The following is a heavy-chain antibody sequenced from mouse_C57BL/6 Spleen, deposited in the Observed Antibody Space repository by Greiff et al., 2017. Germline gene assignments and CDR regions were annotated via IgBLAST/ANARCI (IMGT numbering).Heavy chain of an antibody. D-gene: IGHD4-1*01. J-gene: IGHJ2*01. CDR1: GYTFTDYE. Sequence: QVQLKQSGAELVRPGASVTLSCKASGYTFTDYEMHWVKQTPVHGLEWIGAIDPETGGTAYNQKFKGKAILTADKSSSTAYMELRSLTSEDSAVYYCTELGAYFDYWDQGTTLTVSS. V-gene: IGHV1-15*01. CDR2: IDPETGGT. CDR3: TELGAYFDY.